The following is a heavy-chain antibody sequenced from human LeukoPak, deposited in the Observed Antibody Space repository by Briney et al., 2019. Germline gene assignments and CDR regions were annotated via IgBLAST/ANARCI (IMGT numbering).Heavy chain of an antibody. CDR1: GFTFSSYW. V-gene: IGHV3-74*01. D-gene: IGHD6-13*01. CDR3: AKDNSARAAAGRGHAFDI. CDR2: INSDGSST. Sequence: QPGGSLRLSCAASGFTFSSYWMHWVRQAPGKGLVWVSRINSDGSSTSYADCVKGRFTISRDNAKNTLYLQMNSLRAEDTAVYYCAKDNSARAAAGRGHAFDIWGQGTMVTVPS. J-gene: IGHJ3*02.